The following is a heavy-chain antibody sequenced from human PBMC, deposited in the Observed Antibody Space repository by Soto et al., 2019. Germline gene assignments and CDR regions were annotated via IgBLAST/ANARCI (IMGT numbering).Heavy chain of an antibody. D-gene: IGHD3-10*01. Sequence: QVQLVASGGGVVHLGRSLTLSCAASGFTFNRHAIHWVRQAPGKGLEWVTVISRDGTNKYFADSVKGRFTISRDNAKNTVFLQMNSLRREDMAVYYCARSRSGAVADSFDYWGQGTPVTVSS. CDR1: GFTFNRHA. J-gene: IGHJ4*02. V-gene: IGHV3-30-3*01. CDR2: ISRDGTNK. CDR3: ARSRSGAVADSFDY.